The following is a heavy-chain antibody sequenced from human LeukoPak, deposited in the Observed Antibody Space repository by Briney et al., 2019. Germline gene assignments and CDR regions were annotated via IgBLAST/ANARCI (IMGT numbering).Heavy chain of an antibody. V-gene: IGHV3-48*02. CDR2: ITSISSII. J-gene: IGHJ6*02. CDR3: ARDRPGSNHYYYGLDV. D-gene: IGHD2-2*01. CDR1: GFTFSTYS. Sequence: GGSLRLSCAASGFTFSTYSMTWVRQAPGKGLEWVSYITSISSIILYADSVKGRFTISRDSAKNSLYLQMNSLRDEDTAVYYCARDRPGSNHYYYGLDVWGQGTTVTVSS.